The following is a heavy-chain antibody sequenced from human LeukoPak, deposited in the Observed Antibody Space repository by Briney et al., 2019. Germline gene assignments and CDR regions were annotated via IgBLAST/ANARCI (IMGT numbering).Heavy chain of an antibody. CDR1: GFTFSSYS. V-gene: IGHV3-23*01. Sequence: GGSLRLSCAASGFTFSSYSMNWVRQAPGKGLEWVSAISGSGGSTYYADSVKGRFTISRDNSKNTLYLQMNSLRAEDTAVYYCATQPAAIPDYYYYYGMDVWGQGTTVTVSS. CDR2: ISGSGGST. CDR3: ATQPAAIPDYYYYYGMDV. D-gene: IGHD2-2*02. J-gene: IGHJ6*02.